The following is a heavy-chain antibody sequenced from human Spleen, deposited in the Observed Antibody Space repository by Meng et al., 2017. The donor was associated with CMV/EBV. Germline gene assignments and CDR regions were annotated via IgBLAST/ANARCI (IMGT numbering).Heavy chain of an antibody. V-gene: IGHV4-39*01. CDR3: ARHREELYYYDSFDY. CDR1: GGSFISSTYY. CDR2: IYYTGST. D-gene: IGHD3-22*01. Sequence: SETLSLTCTVSGGSFISSTYYWGWIRQPPGKGLEWIGSIYYTGSTYYNPSLRSRVTISVDTSKMQFSLRLSSVTAADTAVYYCARHREELYYYDSFDYWGQGTLVTVSS. J-gene: IGHJ4*02.